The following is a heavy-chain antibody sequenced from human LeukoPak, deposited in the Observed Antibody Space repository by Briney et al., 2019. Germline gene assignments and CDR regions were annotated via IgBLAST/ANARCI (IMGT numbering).Heavy chain of an antibody. J-gene: IGHJ6*04. D-gene: IGHD2-2*01. CDR2: IYYSGST. CDR3: ARDRVDCSSTSCYGVGYYYYGMDV. V-gene: IGHV4-59*01. Sequence: SETLSLTCTVSGGSISSYYWSWIRQPPGKGLEWIGYIYYSGSTHYNPSLKSRDTISVDTSKNQFSLKLSSVTAADTAVYYCARDRVDCSSTSCYGVGYYYYGMDVWGKGTTVTVSS. CDR1: GGSISSYY.